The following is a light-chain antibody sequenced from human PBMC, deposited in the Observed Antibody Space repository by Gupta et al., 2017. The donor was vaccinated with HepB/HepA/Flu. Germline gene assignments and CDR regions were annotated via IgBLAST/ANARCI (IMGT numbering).Light chain of an antibody. CDR3: QQSYSLPLT. CDR1: QSVNNY. V-gene: IGKV1-39*01. Sequence: DIQMTQSPSSLSASVGDRVTITCRASQSVNNYLNWYHQKPGKAPRVVIYTTSILQSGVPSRFIGSGAGTDFTLTITSLQPEDFGTYYCQQSYSLPLTFDQGTRLEIK. CDR2: TTS. J-gene: IGKJ5*01.